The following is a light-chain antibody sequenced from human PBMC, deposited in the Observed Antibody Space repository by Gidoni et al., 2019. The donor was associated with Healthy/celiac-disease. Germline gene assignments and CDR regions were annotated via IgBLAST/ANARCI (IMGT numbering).Light chain of an antibody. CDR1: ALPKKY. Sequence: SYELTQPPSVSVSPGQTARITCSGDALPKKYAYWYQQKSGQAPVLVIYEDTKRLSGIPERFSGSSSGTMATLTISGAQVEDEADYYCYSTDNSGNHRGVVGGGTKLTVL. CDR3: YSTDNSGNHRGV. CDR2: EDT. J-gene: IGLJ2*01. V-gene: IGLV3-10*01.